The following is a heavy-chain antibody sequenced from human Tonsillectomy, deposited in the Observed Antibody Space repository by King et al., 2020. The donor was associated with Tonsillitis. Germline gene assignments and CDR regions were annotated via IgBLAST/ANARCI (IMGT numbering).Heavy chain of an antibody. D-gene: IGHD2-15*01. J-gene: IGHJ5*02. CDR3: AREGGGCSGGSCPNYNWFDP. Sequence: QLQESGPGLVKPSETLSLTCAVSGGSISSYYWSWIRQPPGKGLEWIGYIYYTGSTNYNPSLKSRVTMSVDTSKNHFSLKLSSVTAADTAVDNCAREGGGCSGGSCPNYNWFDPWGQGTLVTVSS. CDR1: GGSISSYY. V-gene: IGHV4-59*08. CDR2: IYYTGST.